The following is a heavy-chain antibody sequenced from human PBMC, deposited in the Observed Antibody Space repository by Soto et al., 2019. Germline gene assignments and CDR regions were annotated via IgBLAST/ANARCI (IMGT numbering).Heavy chain of an antibody. Sequence: PGGSLRLSCAASGFTFSSYAMSWVRQAPGEGLEWVSAISGSGGSTYYADSVKGRFTISRDNSKNTLYLQMNSLRAEDTAVYYCAKDPRGITGTNLDYWGQGTLVTVSS. J-gene: IGHJ4*02. D-gene: IGHD1-20*01. CDR3: AKDPRGITGTNLDY. V-gene: IGHV3-23*01. CDR2: ISGSGGST. CDR1: GFTFSSYA.